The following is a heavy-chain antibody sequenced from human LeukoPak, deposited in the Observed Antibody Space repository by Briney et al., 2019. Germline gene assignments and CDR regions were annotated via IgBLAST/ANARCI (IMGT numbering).Heavy chain of an antibody. CDR2: ITGTGGST. Sequence: GGSLRLSCAASGFSLSTYGVSWDRQPPGKGLEWVSGITGTGGSTYYADSVKGRFTVSRDTSKNTLYLQMNSLRAEDTAIYYCAKDHGTAVAGFYYWGQGTLVTVSS. V-gene: IGHV3-23*01. D-gene: IGHD6-19*01. J-gene: IGHJ4*02. CDR3: AKDHGTAVAGFYY. CDR1: GFSLSTYG.